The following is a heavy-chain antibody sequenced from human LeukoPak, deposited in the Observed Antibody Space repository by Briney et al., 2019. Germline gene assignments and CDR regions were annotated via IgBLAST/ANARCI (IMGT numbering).Heavy chain of an antibody. Sequence: GGSLRLSCAASGFTLSSYWMSWVGQAPGKGLEWVANIKQDGSEKYYVDSVKGRFTISRDNAKNSLYLQMNSLGAEDTAVYYCARDRYDSSAYYTPPYYYMDVWGKGTTVTVSS. J-gene: IGHJ6*03. D-gene: IGHD3-22*01. CDR3: ARDRYDSSAYYTPPYYYMDV. CDR2: IKQDGSEK. V-gene: IGHV3-7*01. CDR1: GFTLSSYW.